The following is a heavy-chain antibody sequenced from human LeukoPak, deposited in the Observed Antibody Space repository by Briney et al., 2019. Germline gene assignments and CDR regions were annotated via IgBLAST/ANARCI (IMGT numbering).Heavy chain of an antibody. J-gene: IGHJ5*02. CDR1: GFTFSSYA. Sequence: GGSLRLSCAASGFTFSSYAMSWVRQAPGKGLEWVSAISGSGGSTYYADSVKGRFTISRDNSKNTLYLQMNTLRAEDTAVYYCAKDRIVVVPAAIHRWFDPWGQGTLVTVSS. V-gene: IGHV3-23*01. D-gene: IGHD2-2*02. CDR3: AKDRIVVVPAAIHRWFDP. CDR2: ISGSGGST.